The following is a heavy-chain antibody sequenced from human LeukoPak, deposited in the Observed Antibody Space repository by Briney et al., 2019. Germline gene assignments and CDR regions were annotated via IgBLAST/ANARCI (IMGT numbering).Heavy chain of an antibody. CDR3: ATGASRLGDSSGYSAHFDY. J-gene: IGHJ4*02. V-gene: IGHV1-69-2*01. Sequence: ASVKISCKVSGYTFTDYYIHWVQQAPGKGLEWMGRVDPEDGETIYAEKFQGRVTLTADTSTDTAYMELSSLRSEDTAVYYCATGASRLGDSSGYSAHFDYWGQGTLVTVSS. D-gene: IGHD3-22*01. CDR1: GYTFTDYY. CDR2: VDPEDGET.